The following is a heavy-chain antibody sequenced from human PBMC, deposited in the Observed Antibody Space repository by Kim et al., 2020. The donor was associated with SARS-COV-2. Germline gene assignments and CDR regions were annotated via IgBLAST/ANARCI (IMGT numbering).Heavy chain of an antibody. J-gene: IGHJ6*01. D-gene: IGHD3-10*01. V-gene: IGHV4-59*13. CDR2: VFFGGTA. CDR1: GGSISSYY. CDR3: ARSGTLTDTPYYYDYYG. Sequence: SETLSLTCSVSGGSISSYYWTWIRQPPGKGLEWIGYVFFGGTAKYSPSLKSRVTMSVDLSKNLFSLNLKSLTAADTAIYYCARSGTLTDTPYYYDYYG.